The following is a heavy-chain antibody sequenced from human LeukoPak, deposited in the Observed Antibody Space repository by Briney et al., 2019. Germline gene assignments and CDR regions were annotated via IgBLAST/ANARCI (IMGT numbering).Heavy chain of an antibody. Sequence: TGGSLRLSCATSGFNFDRYTIHWVRQAPGKGLEWVSLAGWAGGTTYYSDSVRGRFTISRDSGKNSVYLQMNSLTTDDTAFYFCAKELDTMFFVYWGQGALVTVSS. CDR3: AKELDTMFFVY. V-gene: IGHV3-43*01. D-gene: IGHD3/OR15-3a*01. CDR1: GFNFDRYT. J-gene: IGHJ4*02. CDR2: AGWAGGTT.